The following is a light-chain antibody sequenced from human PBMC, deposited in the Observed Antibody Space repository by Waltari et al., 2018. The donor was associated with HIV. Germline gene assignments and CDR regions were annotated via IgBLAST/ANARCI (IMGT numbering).Light chain of an antibody. V-gene: IGKV1-27*01. CDR1: RDISND. CDR3: QNYDSAPVA. J-gene: IGKJ5*01. CDR2: GAS. Sequence: DIQMSQDPSPLSASVRDRVTLTCRASRDISNDLAWYQQKSGEVPNLLIYGASTLRSGVSSRFRGSASGTEFTLTINGLQPEDVASYYCQNYDSAPVAFGQGTRLEI.